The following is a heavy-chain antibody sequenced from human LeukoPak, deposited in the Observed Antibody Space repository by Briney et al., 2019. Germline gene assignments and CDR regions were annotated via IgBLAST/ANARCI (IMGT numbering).Heavy chain of an antibody. CDR1: GFTLSSYN. Sequence: LSGGSLRLSCAASGFTLSSYNMNWVRQAPGKGLEWLSFISSSNTTVYYADSVKGRFTISRDNAKHSLYLQMNGLRDEDTAVYYCARETRGVSYAPGTFDIWGQGTMVTVSS. CDR2: ISSSNTTV. J-gene: IGHJ3*02. CDR3: ARETRGVSYAPGTFDI. D-gene: IGHD1-26*01. V-gene: IGHV3-48*02.